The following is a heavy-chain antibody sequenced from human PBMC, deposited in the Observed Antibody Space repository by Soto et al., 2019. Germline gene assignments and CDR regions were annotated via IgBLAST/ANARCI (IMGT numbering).Heavy chain of an antibody. CDR1: GFTFSSYS. Sequence: GGSLRLSCAASGFTFSSYSMNWVRQAPGKGLEWVSSISSSSSYIYYADSVKGRFTISRDNAKNSLYLQMNSLRAEDTAVYYCAGGGHCSSTSCYGGGYYYYGMDVWCQGTTFTVSS. CDR3: AGGGHCSSTSCYGGGYYYYGMDV. V-gene: IGHV3-21*01. CDR2: ISSSSSYI. J-gene: IGHJ6*02. D-gene: IGHD2-2*01.